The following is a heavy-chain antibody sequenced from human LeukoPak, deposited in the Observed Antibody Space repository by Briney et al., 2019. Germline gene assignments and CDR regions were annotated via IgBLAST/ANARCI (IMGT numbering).Heavy chain of an antibody. Sequence: GESLKISCKGSGYSFTSYWIGWVRQMPGKGLEWMGIIYPGDSDTRYSPSFQGQVTISADKSISTAYLQWSSLKASDTAMYYCARGVMVRGVNSAFDIWGQGTMVTVSS. CDR3: ARGVMVRGVNSAFDI. CDR1: GYSFTSYW. V-gene: IGHV5-51*01. CDR2: IYPGDSDT. D-gene: IGHD3-10*01. J-gene: IGHJ3*02.